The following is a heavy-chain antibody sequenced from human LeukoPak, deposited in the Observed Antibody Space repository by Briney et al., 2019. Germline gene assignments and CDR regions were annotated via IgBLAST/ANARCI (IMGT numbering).Heavy chain of an antibody. Sequence: GGSLRPSCAASGFTFSDYHMSWIRQAPGKGLEWVSYISSSGSTIYYADSVKGRFTISRDNAKDSLYLQMNSLRAEDTAVYYCARFSYYDSHFDYWGQGTLVTVSS. CDR1: GFTFSDYH. V-gene: IGHV3-11*01. J-gene: IGHJ4*02. CDR3: ARFSYYDSHFDY. D-gene: IGHD3-22*01. CDR2: ISSSGSTI.